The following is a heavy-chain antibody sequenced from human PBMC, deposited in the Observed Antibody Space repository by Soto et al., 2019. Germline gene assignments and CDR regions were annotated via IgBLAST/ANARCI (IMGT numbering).Heavy chain of an antibody. CDR3: AGHYGGYFAL. D-gene: IGHD2-15*01. Sequence: QVQLQESGPGLVKPSETLSLTCTVSGGSITSHFWPWIRQPPGKGLEWIGYIYSSGRTNFTPSLESRITNSLDTSMNQFPLKLSSVTGADTGVYYCAGHYGGYFALWGRGTLVTVPS. V-gene: IGHV4-59*11. CDR1: GGSITSHF. J-gene: IGHJ2*01. CDR2: IYSSGRT.